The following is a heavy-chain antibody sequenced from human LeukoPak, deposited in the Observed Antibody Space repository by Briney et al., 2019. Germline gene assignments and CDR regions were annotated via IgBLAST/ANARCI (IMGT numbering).Heavy chain of an antibody. J-gene: IGHJ4*02. CDR2: ISGSGGST. CDR1: GFNFGSYS. D-gene: IGHD3-10*01. V-gene: IGHV3-23*01. Sequence: GGSLRLSCAASGFNFGSYSMTWVRQAPGKGLEWVSVISGSGGSTYYADSVKGRFTISRDNSKNTLYLQINSLRADDTAVYYCAKDLLRKEYYFDYWGQGTLVTVSS. CDR3: AKDLLRKEYYFDY.